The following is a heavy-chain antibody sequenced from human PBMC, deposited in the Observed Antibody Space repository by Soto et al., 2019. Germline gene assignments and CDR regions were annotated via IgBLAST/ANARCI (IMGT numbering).Heavy chain of an antibody. J-gene: IGHJ4*02. Sequence: SETLSLTCFVSGGSISSNNYYWGWIRQPPGKGLEWIGSMSYSRSTYYNPSLQTRVTISLDKSKSQFSLKLNSVTAADSAVYFCARLEGLATISYYFDFWGPGTLVTVSS. CDR3: ARLEGLATISYYFDF. CDR1: GGSISSNNYY. CDR2: MSYSRST. D-gene: IGHD3-9*01. V-gene: IGHV4-39*01.